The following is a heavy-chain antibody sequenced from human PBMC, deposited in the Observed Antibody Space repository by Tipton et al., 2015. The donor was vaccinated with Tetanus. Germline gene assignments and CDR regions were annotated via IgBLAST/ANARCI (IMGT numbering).Heavy chain of an antibody. V-gene: IGHV3-21*01. J-gene: IGHJ4*02. CDR2: ISSTSRYI. CDR1: GFSFSNYK. CDR3: VSGSALDY. Sequence: SLRLFCEVSGFSFSNYKMNWVRQGPGRGLEWVSSISSTSRYINYADSVKGRFTISRDNAKNSLFLEMNRLRADDTAVYYCVSGSALDYWGQGTLITVSS. D-gene: IGHD6-25*01.